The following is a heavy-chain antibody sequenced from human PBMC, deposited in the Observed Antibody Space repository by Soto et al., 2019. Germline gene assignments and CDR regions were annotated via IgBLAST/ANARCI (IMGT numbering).Heavy chain of an antibody. CDR1: GLTFSNYW. J-gene: IGHJ4*02. CDR2: ISRDGSST. CDR3: ARESSGYSSYFDH. Sequence: GGSLRLSCAGSGLTFSNYWIHWVRQAPGQGLAWVSRISRDGSSTTYADSVKGRFTISRDFAKNTVYLQMNSLRAEDTAVYYCARESSGYSSYFDHWGQGARVTVSS. D-gene: IGHD5-12*01. V-gene: IGHV3-74*01.